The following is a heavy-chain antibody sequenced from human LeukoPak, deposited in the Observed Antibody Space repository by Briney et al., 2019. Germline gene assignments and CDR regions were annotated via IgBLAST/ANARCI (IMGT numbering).Heavy chain of an antibody. Sequence: PGGSLRLSCAASGFTVSTNYVSWVRQAPGKGLEWVSVIYSSGSTYYADSVKDRFTISRDGSQNVVYLQMNSLRVEDTAMYYCPRATWGYQFDCWGQGTLVTVSS. CDR3: PRATWGYQFDC. CDR1: GFTVSTNY. J-gene: IGHJ4*02. V-gene: IGHV3-66*01. D-gene: IGHD5-12*01. CDR2: IYSSGST.